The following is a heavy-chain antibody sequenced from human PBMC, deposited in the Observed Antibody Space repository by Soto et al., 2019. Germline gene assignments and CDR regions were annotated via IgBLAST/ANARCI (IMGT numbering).Heavy chain of an antibody. CDR3: ARLLAADAFDI. J-gene: IGHJ3*02. D-gene: IGHD6-13*01. V-gene: IGHV3-66*04. CDR1: GFTVSSNY. CDR2: IYSGGST. Sequence: EVQLVESGGGLVQPGGSLRLSCAASGFTVSSNYMSWVRQAPGKGLEWVSVIYSGGSTYYADSVKGRFTISRDNSKNTLYLQMNSLRAEDTAVYYCARLLAADAFDIWGQGTMVTVSS.